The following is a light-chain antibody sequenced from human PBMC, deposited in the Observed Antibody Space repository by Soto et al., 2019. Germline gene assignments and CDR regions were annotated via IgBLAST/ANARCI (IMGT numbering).Light chain of an antibody. CDR1: KIGSKI. J-gene: IGLJ1*01. Sequence: SYELTQPPSVSVAPGQTARITCGGDKIGSKIVHWYKQRPGQAPVAVVFDATDRPSGIPDRISASRSGDTATLTISRVGAGDEADYYRQVWASTAEFFVFGSGTKVTVL. CDR2: DAT. V-gene: IGLV3-21*02. CDR3: QVWASTAEFFV.